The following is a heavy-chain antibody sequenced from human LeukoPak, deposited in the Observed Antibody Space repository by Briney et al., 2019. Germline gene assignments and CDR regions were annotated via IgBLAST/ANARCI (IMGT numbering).Heavy chain of an antibody. D-gene: IGHD5-18*01. J-gene: IGHJ4*02. V-gene: IGHV4-39*07. Sequence: PSETLSLTCTVSGGSISSSSYYWGWIRQPPGKGLEWIGSIYYSGSTYYNPSLKSRVTISVDTSKNQFSLKLSSVTAADTAVYYCAGDKGDSSEFDYWGQGTLVTVSS. CDR3: AGDKGDSSEFDY. CDR1: GGSISSSSYY. CDR2: IYYSGST.